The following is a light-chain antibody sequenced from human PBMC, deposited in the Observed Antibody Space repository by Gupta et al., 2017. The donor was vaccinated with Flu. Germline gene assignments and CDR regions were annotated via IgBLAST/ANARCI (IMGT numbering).Light chain of an antibody. CDR1: SSDVGGYNY. V-gene: IGLV2-14*01. CDR3: TSYTTSNTWV. Sequence: QSALTQPAAGSGCTGQSITISGTGTSSDVGGYNYVSWYQQHPGKAPKVMIYEVRNRPSGVSNRFFGSKSGNTASLTISGLQAEDEADYYCTSYTTSNTWVFGGGTKLTVL. CDR2: EVR. J-gene: IGLJ3*02.